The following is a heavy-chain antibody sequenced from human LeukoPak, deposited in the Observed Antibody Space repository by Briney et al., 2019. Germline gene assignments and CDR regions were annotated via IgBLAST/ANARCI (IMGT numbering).Heavy chain of an antibody. CDR2: ISWNSGSI. Sequence: SGGSLRLSCAASGFTFDDYAMHWVRQAPGKGLEWVSGISWNSGSIGYADSVKGRFTISRDNAKNSLYLQMNSLRTDDTALYYCTKDITAGGLDYWGQGTLVTVSS. CDR1: GFTFDDYA. CDR3: TKDITAGGLDY. D-gene: IGHD6-13*01. V-gene: IGHV3-9*01. J-gene: IGHJ4*02.